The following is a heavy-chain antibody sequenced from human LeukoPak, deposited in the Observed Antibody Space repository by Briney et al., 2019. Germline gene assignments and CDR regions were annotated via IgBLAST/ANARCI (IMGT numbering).Heavy chain of an antibody. CDR3: TKGDGGWYPFDY. J-gene: IGHJ4*02. V-gene: IGHV3-23*01. Sequence: GASLRLSCAASGFTFSNYGMSWVRQAPGKGLEWVSTINENAANTHYADSVKGRFTISRDNSKNTLLLQMNSLRADDTALYYCTKGDGGWYPFDYWGQGTLVIVSS. D-gene: IGHD6-19*01. CDR1: GFTFSNYG. CDR2: INENAANT.